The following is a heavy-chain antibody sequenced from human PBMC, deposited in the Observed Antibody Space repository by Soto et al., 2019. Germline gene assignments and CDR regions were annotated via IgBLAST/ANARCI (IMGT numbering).Heavy chain of an antibody. D-gene: IGHD3-16*02. CDR1: GYTFTSYA. J-gene: IGHJ3*02. V-gene: IGHV1-3*01. CDR3: ARESLADSYDYVWGSYRSGDAFDI. CDR2: INAGNGNT. Sequence: ASVKVSCKASGYTFTSYAMHWVRQAPGQRLEWMGWINAGNGNTKYSQKFQGRVTITRDTSASTAYMELSSLRSEDTAVYYCARESLADSYDYVWGSYRSGDAFDIWGQGTMVTVSS.